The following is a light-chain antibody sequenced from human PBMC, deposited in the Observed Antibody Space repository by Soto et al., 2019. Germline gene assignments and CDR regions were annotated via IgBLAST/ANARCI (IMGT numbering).Light chain of an antibody. CDR1: SSDVGAYDY. Sequence: LTQPASVSGSPGQSIAISCTGTSSDVGAYDYVSWYQQHPDKAPKLIIYEVSHRPAGVSNRFSASKYVNTATLTISGLQTEDEADYSCASHTTSTTRVFGTGTKVTVL. J-gene: IGLJ1*01. CDR2: EVS. CDR3: ASHTTSTTRV. V-gene: IGLV2-14*03.